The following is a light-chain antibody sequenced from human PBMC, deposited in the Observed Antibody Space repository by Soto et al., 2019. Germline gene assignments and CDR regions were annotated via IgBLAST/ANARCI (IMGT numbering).Light chain of an antibody. J-gene: IGKJ2*01. CDR2: GAS. Sequence: EIVMTQSPATLSVSPGERATLSCRASQSVSSNLARYQQKPGQAPRLLIYGASTRNSGIPARFSGSGSGTEFTRIVRRMEYKVFAVFCSQLYNNWPPYTFGQGTKLEIK. CDR1: QSVSSN. V-gene: IGKV3-15*01. CDR3: QLYNNWPPYT.